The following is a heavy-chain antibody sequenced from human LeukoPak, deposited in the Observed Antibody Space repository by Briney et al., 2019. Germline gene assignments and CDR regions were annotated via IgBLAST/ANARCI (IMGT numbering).Heavy chain of an antibody. CDR3: AREITGTRGVDY. CDR1: GDSFSIYF. Sequence: SETLSLTCTVSGDSFSIYFWSCIRHPAGKGLEWIGRMYTSGITNSNPSLKSRVTMSVDTSKNQFSLNLTSVTAADTAVYYCAREITGTRGVDYWGQGILDTVSS. CDR2: MYTSGIT. J-gene: IGHJ4*02. V-gene: IGHV4-4*07. D-gene: IGHD1-1*01.